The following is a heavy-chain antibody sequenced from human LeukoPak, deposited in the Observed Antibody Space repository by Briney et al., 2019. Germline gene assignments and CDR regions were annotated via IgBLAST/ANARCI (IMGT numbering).Heavy chain of an antibody. CDR3: AAEYYYDSSGYQGWFDP. CDR1: GYTFTSYY. V-gene: IGHV1-46*01. CDR2: INPSGGST. Sequence: ASVRVSCKASGYTFTSYYMHWVRQAPGQGLEWMGIINPSGGSTRYAQKFQGRVTMTRDTSTSTVYMELSSLRSEDTAVYYCAAEYYYDSSGYQGWFDPWGRGTLVTVSS. J-gene: IGHJ5*02. D-gene: IGHD3-22*01.